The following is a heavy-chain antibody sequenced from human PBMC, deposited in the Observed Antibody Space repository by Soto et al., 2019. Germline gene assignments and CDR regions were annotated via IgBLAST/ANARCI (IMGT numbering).Heavy chain of an antibody. D-gene: IGHD4-17*01. CDR2: VWYDGSNK. CDR1: GFSFSSYG. CDR3: ARNPRPTYGDYADY. V-gene: IGHV3-33*01. Sequence: QVQLVESGGGVVQPGTSLRLSCAASGFSFSSYGMHWVRQAPGKGLEWVADVWYDGSNKYYSDSVKGRFTISRDNSKNTLYLQMNSLRAEDTAVYYCARNPRPTYGDYADYWGQGTLVTVSS. J-gene: IGHJ4*02.